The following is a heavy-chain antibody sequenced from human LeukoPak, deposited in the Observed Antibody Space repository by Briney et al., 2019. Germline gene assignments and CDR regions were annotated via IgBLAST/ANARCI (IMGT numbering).Heavy chain of an antibody. Sequence: PSETLSLTCTVSGGSISSYYWSWIRQPAGKGLEWIGRIYTSGSTNYNPSLKSRVTMSVDTSKNQFSLKLSSVTAADTAVYYCATGSGFGVVISNYFDYWGQGTLVTVSS. D-gene: IGHD3-3*01. J-gene: IGHJ4*02. CDR2: IYTSGST. CDR1: GGSISSYY. V-gene: IGHV4-4*07. CDR3: ATGSGFGVVISNYFDY.